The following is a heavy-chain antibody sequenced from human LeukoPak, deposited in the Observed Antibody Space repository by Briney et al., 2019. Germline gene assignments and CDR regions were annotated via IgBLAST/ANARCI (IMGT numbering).Heavy chain of an antibody. CDR1: GGSISSSSYY. V-gene: IGHV4-39*07. CDR2: IYYSGST. J-gene: IGHJ3*02. Sequence: SETLSLTCTVSGGSISSSSYYWGWIRQPPGKGLEWIGSIYYSGSTNYNPSLKSRVTISVDTSKNQFSLKLSPVTAADTAVYYCARDPSYYYDSSGYGHAFDIWGQGTMVTVSS. D-gene: IGHD3-22*01. CDR3: ARDPSYYYDSSGYGHAFDI.